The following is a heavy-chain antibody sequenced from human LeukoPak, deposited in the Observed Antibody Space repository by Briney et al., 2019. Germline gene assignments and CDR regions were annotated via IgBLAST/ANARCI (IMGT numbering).Heavy chain of an antibody. CDR3: ARVDGYCSGGSCYGGAFDI. V-gene: IGHV4-31*03. D-gene: IGHD2-15*01. CDR2: IYYSGST. J-gene: IGHJ3*02. CDR1: GGSIGSGGYY. Sequence: SQTLSLTCTVSGGSIGSGGYYWSWIRQHPGKGLEWFGYIYYSGSTYYNPSLKSRVTISVDTSKNQFSLKLSSVTAADTAVYYWARVDGYCSGGSCYGGAFDIWGQGTMVTVSS.